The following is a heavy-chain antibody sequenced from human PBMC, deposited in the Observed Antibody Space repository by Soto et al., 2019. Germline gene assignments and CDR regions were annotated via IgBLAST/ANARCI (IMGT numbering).Heavy chain of an antibody. CDR2: INHRGST. V-gene: IGHV4-34*02. CDR3: ARTDIVTTNWFDP. J-gene: IGHJ5*02. CDR1: GESXXXYX. Sequence: QVHXQQWGAGLXXPXXXLSLXCXXXGESXXXYXWTXXXQPPGKGLEWIGKINHRGSTNYNPSLNSRVTISIDTSKNQFSLKLTSVTAADTSVYYCARTDIVTTNWFDPWGQGTLVTVSS. D-gene: IGHD5-12*01.